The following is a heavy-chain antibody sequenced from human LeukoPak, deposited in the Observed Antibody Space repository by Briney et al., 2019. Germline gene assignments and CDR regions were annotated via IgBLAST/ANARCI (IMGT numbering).Heavy chain of an antibody. D-gene: IGHD3-10*01. Sequence: SETLSLTCTVSGDSIISTNYYWGWIRQPPGKGLEWIGSVYYSGSTYDNPSLKSRLTILEDTSKIQFSLKLSSVTAADTAVYYCARHSFYYGTFDHWGQGTLVTVSS. CDR3: ARHSFYYGTFDH. CDR1: GDSIISTNYY. V-gene: IGHV4-39*01. CDR2: VYYSGST. J-gene: IGHJ5*02.